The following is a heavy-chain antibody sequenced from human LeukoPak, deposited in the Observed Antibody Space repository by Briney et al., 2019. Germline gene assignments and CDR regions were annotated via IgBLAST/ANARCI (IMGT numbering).Heavy chain of an antibody. CDR1: GGSISSYY. J-gene: IGHJ3*02. CDR3: ARLPGDSSGYDSAFDI. V-gene: IGHV4-59*08. CDR2: IYYSGST. D-gene: IGHD3-22*01. Sequence: KTSETLSLTCTVSGGSISSYYWSWIRQPPGKGLEWIGYIYYSGSTNYNPSLKSRATISVDTSKNQFSLKLSSVTAADTAVYYCARLPGDSSGYDSAFDIWGQGTMVTVSS.